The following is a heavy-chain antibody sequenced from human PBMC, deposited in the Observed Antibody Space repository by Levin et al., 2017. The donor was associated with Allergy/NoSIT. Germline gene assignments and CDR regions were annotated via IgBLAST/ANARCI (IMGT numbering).Heavy chain of an antibody. CDR2: ISGSGGST. Sequence: GGSLRLSCAASGFTFSSYAMSWVRQAPGKGLEWVSAISGSGGSTYYADSVKGRFTISRDNSKNTLYLQMNSLRAEDTAVYYCAKDRLVAGVYYYYGMDVWGQGTTVTVSS. CDR3: AKDRLVAGVYYYYGMDV. V-gene: IGHV3-23*01. CDR1: GFTFSSYA. J-gene: IGHJ6*02. D-gene: IGHD6-19*01.